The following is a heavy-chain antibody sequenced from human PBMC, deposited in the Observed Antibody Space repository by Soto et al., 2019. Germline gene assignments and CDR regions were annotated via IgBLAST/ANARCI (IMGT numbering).Heavy chain of an antibody. J-gene: IGHJ4*02. CDR3: VKDRYVAY. V-gene: IGHV3-64D*06. CDR2: ISSDGRPT. Sequence: PGGSLRLSCSVSGFTFSSYAMHWVRQAPGKGLEYVSSISSDGRPTYYADSVKGRFTISRDNSKNTLYLQMSSLKAEDTAVYYCVKDRYVAYWGLGTPVTVSS. CDR1: GFTFSSYA.